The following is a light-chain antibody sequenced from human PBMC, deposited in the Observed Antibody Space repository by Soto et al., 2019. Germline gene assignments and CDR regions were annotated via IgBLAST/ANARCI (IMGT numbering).Light chain of an antibody. CDR1: QSVSSY. CDR2: DAS. J-gene: IGKJ2*01. CDR3: QQRFNWPRFT. V-gene: IGKV3-11*01. Sequence: EIVLTQSPATLSLSPGERATLSCRASQSVSSYLAWYQQKPGQAPRLLIYDASNRATGIPARFSGGGSGTDFTLNIRSIEPEDFAVYYCQQRFNWPRFTFGQGTKLEIK.